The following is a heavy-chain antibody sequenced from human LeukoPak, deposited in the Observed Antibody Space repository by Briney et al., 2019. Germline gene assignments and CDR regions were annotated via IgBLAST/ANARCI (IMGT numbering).Heavy chain of an antibody. D-gene: IGHD3-10*01. CDR3: ARSLLWFGDYYDMDV. CDR2: ISYDGSNK. V-gene: IGHV3-30-3*01. Sequence: GGSLRLSCAASGFTFSSYAMHWVRQAPGKGLEWVAVISYDGSNKYYADSVKGRFTISRDNSKNTLYLQMNSLRAEDTAVYYCARSLLWFGDYYDMDVWGQGTTVTVSS. J-gene: IGHJ6*02. CDR1: GFTFSSYA.